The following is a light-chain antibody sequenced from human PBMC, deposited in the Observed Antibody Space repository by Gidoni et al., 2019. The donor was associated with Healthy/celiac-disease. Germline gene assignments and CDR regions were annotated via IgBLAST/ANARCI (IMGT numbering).Light chain of an antibody. V-gene: IGKV1-5*01. J-gene: IGKJ2*01. CDR1: QSISSW. Sequence: DIQMTPSPSTLSASVGDRVTITCRASQSISSWLAWYQQKPGKAPKLLIYDASSLESGVPSRFSGSGSGTEFTLTISSLQPDDFATYYCQQYNSFVTFXQXTKLEIK. CDR2: DAS. CDR3: QQYNSFVT.